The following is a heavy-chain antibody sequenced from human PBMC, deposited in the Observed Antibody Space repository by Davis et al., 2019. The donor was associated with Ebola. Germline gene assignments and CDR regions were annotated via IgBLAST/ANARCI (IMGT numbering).Heavy chain of an antibody. J-gene: IGHJ4*02. D-gene: IGHD3-9*01. CDR1: GYTFTSYG. V-gene: IGHV1-18*04. Sequence: ASVKVSCKSSGYTFTSYGLVWVRQAPGLGLERMGWISGFNTNTNFAQKFQGGVTVSKDTSTNTAYMDLRSLTSDDTAIYYCARAPNYDVLTGTSSYYFDYWGQGTLVTVSS. CDR3: ARAPNYDVLTGTSSYYFDY. CDR2: ISGFNTNT.